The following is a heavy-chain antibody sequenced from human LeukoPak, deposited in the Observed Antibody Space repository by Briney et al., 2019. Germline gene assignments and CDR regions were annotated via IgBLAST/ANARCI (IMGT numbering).Heavy chain of an antibody. CDR3: AKWADIVVVPIDY. CDR1: GFTFSSYS. J-gene: IGHJ4*02. D-gene: IGHD2-2*01. Sequence: PGGSLRLSCAASGFTFSSYSMNWVRQAPGKGLEWVSSISSSSSYIYYADSVKGRFTISRDNAKNSLYLQMNSLRAEDTAVYYCAKWADIVVVPIDYWGQGTLVTVSS. CDR2: ISSSSSYI. V-gene: IGHV3-21*01.